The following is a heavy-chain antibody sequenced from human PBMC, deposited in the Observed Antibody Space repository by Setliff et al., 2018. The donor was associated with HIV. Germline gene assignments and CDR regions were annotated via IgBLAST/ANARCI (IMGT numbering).Heavy chain of an antibody. V-gene: IGHV1-2*06. J-gene: IGHJ3*02. Sequence: ASVKVSCKASGYSFTGHYIHWVRQAPGQGLEWLGRIDPNSGGTKYAQKFQGRVTMTRGTSITTAYMELSRLGSDDTAVYYCASPFGASDSGGYEYEAFAIWGQGTMVTVSS. CDR1: GYSFTGHY. CDR3: ASPFGASDSGGYEYEAFAI. CDR2: IDPNSGGT. D-gene: IGHD3-22*01.